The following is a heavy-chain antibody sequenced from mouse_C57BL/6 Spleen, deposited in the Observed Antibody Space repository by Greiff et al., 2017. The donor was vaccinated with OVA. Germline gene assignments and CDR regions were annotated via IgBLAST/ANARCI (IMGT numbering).Heavy chain of an antibody. Sequence: EVQRVESGGGLVKPGGSLKLSCAASGFTFSSYAMSWVRQTPEKRLEWVATISDGGSYTYYPDNVKGRFTISRDNAKNNLYLQMSHLKSEDTAMYYCARDVYYYGSSPAWFAYWGQGTLVTVSA. D-gene: IGHD1-1*01. V-gene: IGHV5-4*01. CDR3: ARDVYYYGSSPAWFAY. CDR2: ISDGGSYT. J-gene: IGHJ3*01. CDR1: GFTFSSYA.